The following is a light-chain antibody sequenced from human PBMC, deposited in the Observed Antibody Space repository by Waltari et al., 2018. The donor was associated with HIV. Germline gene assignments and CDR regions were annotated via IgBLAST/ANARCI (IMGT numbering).Light chain of an antibody. CDR2: GAS. J-gene: IGKJ1*01. CDR3: QQYNNWLRT. CDR1: QSVSSN. V-gene: IGKV3-15*01. Sequence: DIVMTQSPATLSVSPGERATLSCRASQSVSSNLAWYQQKPGQAPRLLSYGASIRATGIPARFSGSGSGTEFTLTISSLQSEDFAVYYCQQYNNWLRTFGQGTKVEIK.